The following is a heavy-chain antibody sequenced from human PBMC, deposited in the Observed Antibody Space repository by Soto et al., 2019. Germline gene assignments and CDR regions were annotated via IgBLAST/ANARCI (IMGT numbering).Heavy chain of an antibody. Sequence: SQAVSLTGTVSDGSVRSGGYCWSGIRQPPGKGLEWIGYIYYSGSTNYNPSLKSRVTISVDTSKNQFSLKLSSVTAADTAVYYCARDAPGDGYNNGFDYWGQGTLVTFSS. CDR2: IYYSGST. J-gene: IGHJ4*02. CDR3: ARDAPGDGYNNGFDY. V-gene: IGHV4-61*08. D-gene: IGHD5-12*01. CDR1: DGSVRSGGYC.